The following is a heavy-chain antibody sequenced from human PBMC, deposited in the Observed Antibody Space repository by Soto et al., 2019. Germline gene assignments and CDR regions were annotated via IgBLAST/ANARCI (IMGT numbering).Heavy chain of an antibody. CDR1: GFTFSSYG. CDR2: ISYDGSNK. V-gene: IGHV3-30*18. J-gene: IGHJ4*02. CDR3: AKEVDHVEQRLLVPAADFDY. Sequence: QVQLVESGGGVVQPGRSLRLSCAASGFTFSSYGMHWVRQAPGKGLEWVAVISYDGSNKYYADSVKGRFTISRDNSKNTLYLQMNSLRAEDTAVYYCAKEVDHVEQRLLVPAADFDYWGQGTLVTVSS. D-gene: IGHD2-2*01.